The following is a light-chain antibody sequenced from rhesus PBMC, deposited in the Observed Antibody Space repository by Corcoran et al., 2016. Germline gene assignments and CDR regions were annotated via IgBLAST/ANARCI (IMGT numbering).Light chain of an antibody. CDR2: AES. Sequence: DIQMTQSPSSLSASVGDRLTVTCRASQDIYKELSWYKHRPGKAPPLLIFAESTLQTGVSCRFCVSGCGIDLTLTSSSLQPEDVATYYCLQDDTTPYRFGQGSKLEIK. J-gene: IGKJ2*01. CDR3: LQDDTTPYR. CDR1: QDIYKE. V-gene: IGKV1-94*01.